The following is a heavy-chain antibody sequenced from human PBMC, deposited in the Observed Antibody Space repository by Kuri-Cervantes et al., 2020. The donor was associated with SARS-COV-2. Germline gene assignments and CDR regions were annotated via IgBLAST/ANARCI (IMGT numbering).Heavy chain of an antibody. CDR2: IRSKANSYAT. J-gene: IGHJ3*02. CDR3: TRPIVGATSDAFDI. D-gene: IGHD1-26*01. CDR1: GFTFSSYG. V-gene: IGHV3-73*01. Sequence: GGSLRLSCAASGFTFSSYGMHWVRQASGKGLEWVGRIRSKANSYATAYAASVKGRFTISRDDSKNTAYLQMNSLKTEDTAVYYCTRPIVGATSDAFDIWGQGTMVTVSS.